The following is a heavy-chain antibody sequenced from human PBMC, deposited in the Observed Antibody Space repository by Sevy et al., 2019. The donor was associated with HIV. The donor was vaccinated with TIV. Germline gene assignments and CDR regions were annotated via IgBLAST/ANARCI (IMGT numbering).Heavy chain of an antibody. CDR1: GFTFSKYS. CDR3: AREGCTKPHDY. Sequence: GGSLRLSCAASGFTFSKYSMSWVRQPPGEGLGWASTLALGCGEINYADSVKGRFTISRENSKSSVYLQMNNLRPEDTAVYYCAREGCTKPHDYWGQGTLVTVSS. J-gene: IGHJ4*02. D-gene: IGHD2-8*01. V-gene: IGHV3-23*01. CDR2: LALGCGEI.